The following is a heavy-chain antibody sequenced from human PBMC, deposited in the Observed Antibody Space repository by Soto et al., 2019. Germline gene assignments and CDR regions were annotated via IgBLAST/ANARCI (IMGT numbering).Heavy chain of an antibody. CDR3: ARDYRGQTLGYSHHFDY. D-gene: IGHD5-18*01. CDR1: GYTFTGYY. Sequence: ASVKVSCKASGYTFTGYYVHWVRQAPGQGLAWMGWINPNSGGTDYAQKFQGRVTMTRDTSISTAYMELSRLRSDDTAVYYCARDYRGQTLGYSHHFDYWGQGALVTVSS. J-gene: IGHJ4*02. V-gene: IGHV1-2*02. CDR2: INPNSGGT.